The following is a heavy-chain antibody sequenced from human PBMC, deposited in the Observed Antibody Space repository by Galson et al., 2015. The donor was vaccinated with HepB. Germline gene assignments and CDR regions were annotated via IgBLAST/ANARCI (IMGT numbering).Heavy chain of an antibody. CDR1: GHTLTELS. CDR3: ATERFQRRPQKVQWFDP. V-gene: IGHV1-24*01. J-gene: IGHJ5*02. CDR2: FDPEDDER. D-gene: IGHD6-25*01. Sequence: SVKVSCKVSGHTLTELSIHWVRQAPGKGLEWMGGFDPEDDERIYAPKFQGRVTMTEDTSTDTAYMELSSLRSEDTAVYYCATERFQRRPQKVQWFDPWGQGTLVTVSS.